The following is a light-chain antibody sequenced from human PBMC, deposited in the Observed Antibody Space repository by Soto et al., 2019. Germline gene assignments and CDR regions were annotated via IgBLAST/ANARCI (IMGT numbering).Light chain of an antibody. Sequence: IQLTQSPSSLAASVGERVTITFRASQDISSSITWYQQKPGKAPKLLIYVASTLQSGVPSRFSGSGSGTDFTLTISSLQPEDFATYYCQQLNSFPLTFGGGTKVDIK. CDR1: QDISSS. CDR3: QQLNSFPLT. V-gene: IGKV1-9*01. J-gene: IGKJ4*01. CDR2: VAS.